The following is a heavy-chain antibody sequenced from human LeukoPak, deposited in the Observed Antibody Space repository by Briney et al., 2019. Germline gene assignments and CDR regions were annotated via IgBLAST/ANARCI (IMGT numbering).Heavy chain of an antibody. CDR3: AREDRGYDYDF. D-gene: IGHD5-12*01. V-gene: IGHV3-23*01. J-gene: IGHJ4*02. CDR1: GFTFSSPA. Sequence: GGSLRLSCAASGFTFSSPAMSWVRQAPGKGLEWVSAISASGSSAYYADSVKGRFTVSRDNSKNTLYLQMNSLRAEDTAEYYCAREDRGYDYDFWGQGTLVTVSS. CDR2: ISASGSSA.